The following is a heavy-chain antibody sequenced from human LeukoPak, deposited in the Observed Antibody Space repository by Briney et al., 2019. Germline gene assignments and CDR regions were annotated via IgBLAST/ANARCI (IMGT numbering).Heavy chain of an antibody. CDR3: ARDLIDYGDYDRPSNWFDP. D-gene: IGHD4-17*01. CDR2: IYTSGST. CDR1: GGSISSYY. Sequence: SETLSLTCTVSGGSISSYYWSCIRQPAGKGLEWIGRIYTSGSTNYNPSLKSRVTMSVDTSKNQFSLKLSSVTAADTAVYYCARDLIDYGDYDRPSNWFDPWGQGTLVTVSS. V-gene: IGHV4-4*07. J-gene: IGHJ5*02.